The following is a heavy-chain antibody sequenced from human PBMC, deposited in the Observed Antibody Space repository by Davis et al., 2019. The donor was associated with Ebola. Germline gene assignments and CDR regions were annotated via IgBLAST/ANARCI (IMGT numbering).Heavy chain of an antibody. CDR1: GFTFSSYG. Sequence: PGGSLRLSCAASGFTFSSYGMHWVRQAPGKGLEWVAIIRFDGSNKYYADSVKGRFTISRDNSKNTLYLQMNSLREEDTAVYYCAKLATEVHYIYWYFDLWGRGTLVTASS. D-gene: IGHD2-21*02. J-gene: IGHJ2*01. CDR3: AKLATEVHYIYWYFDL. V-gene: IGHV3-30*02. CDR2: IRFDGSNK.